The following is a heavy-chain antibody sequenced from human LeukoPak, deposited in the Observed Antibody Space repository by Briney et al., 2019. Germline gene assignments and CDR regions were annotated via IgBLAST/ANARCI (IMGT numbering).Heavy chain of an antibody. CDR1: GFTFSSYA. CDR3: AKNPRGYSYDAFDI. V-gene: IGHV3-23*01. CDR2: ISDSGGST. J-gene: IGHJ3*02. Sequence: GGSLRLSCAASGFTFSSYAMSWVRQATGKGLEWVSAISDSGGSTYYADSVKGRFTISRDNSKNTLYLQMNSLRAEDTAVYHCAKNPRGYSYDAFDIWGQGTMVTVSS. D-gene: IGHD5-18*01.